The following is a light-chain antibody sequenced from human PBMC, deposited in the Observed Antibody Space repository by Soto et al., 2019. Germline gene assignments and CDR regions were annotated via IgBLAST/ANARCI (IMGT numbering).Light chain of an antibody. CDR1: QSISNW. CDR2: DVS. Sequence: DIQMTQSPSTLSASVGDRVTITCQASQSISNWLAWYQQKPGKAPKLLIYDVSSLESGVPSRFSGSGSGTEFTLTICSLQPDDFATYYCQQYYGYSRTFGQGTKVDIK. CDR3: QQYYGYSRT. J-gene: IGKJ1*01. V-gene: IGKV1-5*01.